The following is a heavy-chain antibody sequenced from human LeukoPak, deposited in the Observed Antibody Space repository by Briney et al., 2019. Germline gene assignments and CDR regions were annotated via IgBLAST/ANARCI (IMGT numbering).Heavy chain of an antibody. Sequence: GGSLRLSCAASGYTVITNDTTWGRQEPREGVEWGSVLYSDGTTKLADSVQGRFPISRANSKNTLYLEMNSLSPDDTAFYYWARGVEPLAANTLAYSGQGTLVTVSS. J-gene: IGHJ4*02. CDR2: LYSDGTT. CDR1: GYTVITND. CDR3: ARGVEPLAANTLAY. V-gene: IGHV3-53*01. D-gene: IGHD1-14*01.